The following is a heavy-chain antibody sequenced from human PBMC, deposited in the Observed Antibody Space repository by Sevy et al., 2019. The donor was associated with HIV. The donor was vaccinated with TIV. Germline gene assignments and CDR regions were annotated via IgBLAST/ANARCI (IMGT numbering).Heavy chain of an antibody. Sequence: GGSLRLSCVVSGYSFSSYAISWVRQAPGKGLEWVSTINGRGGGTYYADSLRGRFTISGDNPKNTLFLQMINLRVDDTAIYYCARPSPRIAAAASAFYDNWGQGTLVTVSS. CDR2: INGRGGGT. J-gene: IGHJ4*02. CDR1: GYSFSSYA. V-gene: IGHV3-23*01. D-gene: IGHD6-13*01. CDR3: ARPSPRIAAAASAFYDN.